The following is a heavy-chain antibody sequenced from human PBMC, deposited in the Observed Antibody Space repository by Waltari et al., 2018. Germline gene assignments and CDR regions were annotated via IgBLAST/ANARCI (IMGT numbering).Heavy chain of an antibody. V-gene: IGHV1-69*05. J-gene: IGHJ5*02. Sequence: QVQLVQSGAEVKKPGSSVKVSCKASGGTFSSYAISWVRQAPGQGLEWMGGIIPIFGTANYAQKFQGRVTITTDESTSTAYMELSSLRSEDTAMYYCARSKLRFLEWLGDWFDPWGQGTLVTVSS. CDR2: IIPIFGTA. CDR1: GGTFSSYA. CDR3: ARSKLRFLEWLGDWFDP. D-gene: IGHD3-3*01.